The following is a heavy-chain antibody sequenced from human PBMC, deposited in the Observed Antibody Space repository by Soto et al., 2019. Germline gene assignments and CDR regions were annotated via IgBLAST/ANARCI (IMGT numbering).Heavy chain of an antibody. CDR1: GYTFTSYY. Sequence: VASVKVSCKASGYTFTSYYMHWVRQAPGQGLEWMGIINPSGGSTSYAQKFQGRVTITADKSTSTAYMELSSLRSEDTAVYYCARASGFGESWGLYSDAFDIWGQGTMVTVSS. J-gene: IGHJ3*02. D-gene: IGHD3-10*01. V-gene: IGHV1-46*01. CDR2: INPSGGST. CDR3: ARASGFGESWGLYSDAFDI.